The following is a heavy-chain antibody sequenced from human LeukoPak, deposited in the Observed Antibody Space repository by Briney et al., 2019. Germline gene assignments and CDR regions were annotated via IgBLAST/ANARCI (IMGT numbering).Heavy chain of an antibody. J-gene: IGHJ6*03. CDR1: GFTYSSFA. V-gene: IGHV3-23*01. CDR3: ARGSYMDV. Sequence: GGSLRLSCAASGFTYSSFAMSWVRQAPGKGLEWVSGISGSGGGTYYADSVKGRFTISRDNSKNTLYLQMNSLRAEDTAVYYCARGSYMDVWGKGTTVTVSS. CDR2: ISGSGGGT.